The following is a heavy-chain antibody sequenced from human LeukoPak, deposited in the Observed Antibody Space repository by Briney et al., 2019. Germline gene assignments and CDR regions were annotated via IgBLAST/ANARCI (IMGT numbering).Heavy chain of an antibody. V-gene: IGHV4-59*13. CDR3: ARAPYTSGFYFFDP. CDR1: GGSISSYY. J-gene: IGHJ5*02. CDR2: VYYSGST. Sequence: PSETLSLTCTVSGGSISSYYWSWIRQPPGKGLEWIGYVYYSGSTTYNPSPKSRVTISVDTSKNQFSLKLSSVTAADTAVYYCARAPYTSGFYFFDPWGQGTLVTVSS. D-gene: IGHD3-22*01.